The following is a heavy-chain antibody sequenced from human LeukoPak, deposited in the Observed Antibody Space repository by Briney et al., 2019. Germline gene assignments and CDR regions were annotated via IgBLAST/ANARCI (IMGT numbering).Heavy chain of an antibody. Sequence: SETLSLTCTVSGYSISSGYYWGWIRQPPGKGLEWIGSIYHSGSTYYSPSLKSRVTMSVDTSKNQFSLKLTSVTAADTAVYYCARHFHIVVVPAAISSCYFDYWGQGTLVTVSS. CDR1: GYSISSGYY. J-gene: IGHJ4*02. D-gene: IGHD2-2*02. V-gene: IGHV4-38-2*02. CDR3: ARHFHIVVVPAAISSCYFDY. CDR2: IYHSGST.